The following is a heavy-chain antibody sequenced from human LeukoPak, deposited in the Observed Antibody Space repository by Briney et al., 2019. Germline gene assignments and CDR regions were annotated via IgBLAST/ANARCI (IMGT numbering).Heavy chain of an antibody. Sequence: GGSLRLSPADPGFSFSSYAMSWVRQAPGKGLEWVSGISDGGGYTYYVESVKGRFTISRDNSNKKLYLQMNSLRDDDSALYYCAKEYKSGGWPFDYWGQGALVTVSS. CDR1: GFSFSSYA. CDR2: ISDGGGYT. D-gene: IGHD2-15*01. V-gene: IGHV3-23*01. CDR3: AKEYKSGGWPFDY. J-gene: IGHJ4*02.